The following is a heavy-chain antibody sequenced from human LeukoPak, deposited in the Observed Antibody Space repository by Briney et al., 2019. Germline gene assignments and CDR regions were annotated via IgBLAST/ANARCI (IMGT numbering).Heavy chain of an antibody. D-gene: IGHD2-15*01. V-gene: IGHV3-9*01. Sequence: GGSLRLSCAASGFTFDDYAMHWVRQAPGKGLEWVSGISWNSGSIGYADSVKGRFTISRDNAKNSLYLQMNSLRAEDTALYYCVPAQDIVVVVADHELFDYWGQGTLVTVSS. CDR1: GFTFDDYA. CDR3: VPAQDIVVVVADHELFDY. CDR2: ISWNSGSI. J-gene: IGHJ4*02.